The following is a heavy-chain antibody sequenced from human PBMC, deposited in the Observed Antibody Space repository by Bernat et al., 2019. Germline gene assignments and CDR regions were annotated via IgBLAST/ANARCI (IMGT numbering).Heavy chain of an antibody. D-gene: IGHD6-6*01. J-gene: IGHJ4*02. CDR1: GGSFSGYY. Sequence: QVQLQQWGAGLLKPSETLSLTCAVYGGSFSGYYWSWIRQPPGKGLEWIGEINHSGSTNYNPSLKSRVTISVDTSKNQFSLKLSSVTAADTAVYYCARRGSRYSSSSWFGYWGQGTLVTVSS. V-gene: IGHV4-34*01. CDR2: INHSGST. CDR3: ARRGSRYSSSSWFGY.